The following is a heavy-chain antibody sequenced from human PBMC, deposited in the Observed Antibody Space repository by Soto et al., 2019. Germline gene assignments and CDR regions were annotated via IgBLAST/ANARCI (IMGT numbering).Heavy chain of an antibody. Sequence: QVQLVESGGGVVQPGRSLRLSCAASGFTFSSYGMHWVRQAPGKGLEWVAGIWYDGSNKYNADSVKGRFTISRDNSKNKLYLQKNSLRAEDTAGYYWARGSGIWLGQLARGNDYWGQGSLVTVSS. CDR2: IWYDGSNK. J-gene: IGHJ4*02. D-gene: IGHD6-13*01. CDR3: ARGSGIWLGQLARGNDY. CDR1: GFTFSSYG. V-gene: IGHV3-33*01.